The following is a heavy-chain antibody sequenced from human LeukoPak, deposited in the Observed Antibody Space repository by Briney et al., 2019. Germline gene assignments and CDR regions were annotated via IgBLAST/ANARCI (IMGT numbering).Heavy chain of an antibody. V-gene: IGHV3-30*04. CDR1: GFTFSSYA. CDR2: ISYDGSTK. Sequence: QTGRSLRLSCAASGFTFSSYAIPWVRQAPGKGLEWVAVISYDGSTKYYADSVKGRFTISRDNSKNTLFLQMNSLRAEDTALYYCARDRSGYRNAFDYWGQGTLVTVSS. D-gene: IGHD3-22*01. CDR3: ARDRSGYRNAFDY. J-gene: IGHJ4*02.